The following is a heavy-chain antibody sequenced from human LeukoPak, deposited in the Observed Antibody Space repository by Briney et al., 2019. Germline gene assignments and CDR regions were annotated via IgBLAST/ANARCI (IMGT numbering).Heavy chain of an antibody. J-gene: IGHJ1*01. V-gene: IGHV1-69*04. D-gene: IGHD3-22*01. Sequence: GASVKVSCKAPGGTFSSYAISWVRQAPGQGLEWMGRIIPILGIANYAQKFQGRVTITADKSTSTAYMELSSLRSEDTAVYYCARVSYYDSSGPSRFQHWGQGTLVTVSS. CDR1: GGTFSSYA. CDR3: ARVSYYDSSGPSRFQH. CDR2: IIPILGIA.